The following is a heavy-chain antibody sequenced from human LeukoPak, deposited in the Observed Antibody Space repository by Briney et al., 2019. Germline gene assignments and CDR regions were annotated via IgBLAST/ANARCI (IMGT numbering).Heavy chain of an antibody. D-gene: IGHD6-19*01. CDR1: GGSISSYY. V-gene: IGHV4-39*07. Sequence: SETLSLTCTVSGGSISSYYWSWIRQPPGKGLEWIGSIYYSGSTYYNPSLKSRVTISVDTSKNQFSLKLSSVTAADTAVYYCARDAAGTTGYFDLWGRGTLVTVSS. CDR2: IYYSGST. J-gene: IGHJ2*01. CDR3: ARDAAGTTGYFDL.